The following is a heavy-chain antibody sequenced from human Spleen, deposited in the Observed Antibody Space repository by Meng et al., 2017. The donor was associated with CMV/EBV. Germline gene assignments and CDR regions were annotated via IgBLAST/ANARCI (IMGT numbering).Heavy chain of an antibody. V-gene: IGHV4-31*02. Sequence: DSITNGDYHWSWIRQHPGKGLEWVGYIYYTGSTYYNPTLKSRASMSVDTSKNQFSLTLSSVSAADTAVYYCARGAVTIFGVNTGFDPWGQGALVTVSS. CDR2: IYYTGST. CDR1: DSITNGDYH. D-gene: IGHD3-3*01. J-gene: IGHJ5*02. CDR3: ARGAVTIFGVNTGFDP.